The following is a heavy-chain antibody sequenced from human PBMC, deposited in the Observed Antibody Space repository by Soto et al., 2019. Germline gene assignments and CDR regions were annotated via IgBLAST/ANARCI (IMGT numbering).Heavy chain of an antibody. Sequence: QAQLVESGGGVVQPGRSLRLSCAASGFTFSNIAMHWVRQAPGKGLEWVAAISYDGTYRPYADFARGRFTISRDKSKKKIYQQMNSLRPEDTDLYYCATDRALGATLGAIDFWGQGTLVTVSS. CDR2: ISYDGTYR. V-gene: IGHV3-30-3*01. D-gene: IGHD1-26*01. CDR3: ATDRALGATLGAIDF. CDR1: GFTFSNIA. J-gene: IGHJ4*02.